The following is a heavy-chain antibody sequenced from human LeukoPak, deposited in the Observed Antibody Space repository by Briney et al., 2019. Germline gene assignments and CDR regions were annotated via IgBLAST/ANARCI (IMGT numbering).Heavy chain of an antibody. Sequence: GGSLRLSCAASGFTVSSNYMNWVRQAPGKGLEWVSDVYTGCSTYYSDSVKGRFTISRDNSKNTLYLQMNSLRAEDTAVYYCARGLAAAGLYFDYWGQGTLVTVSS. V-gene: IGHV3-53*01. CDR3: ARGLAAAGLYFDY. CDR2: VYTGCST. D-gene: IGHD6-13*01. CDR1: GFTVSSNY. J-gene: IGHJ4*02.